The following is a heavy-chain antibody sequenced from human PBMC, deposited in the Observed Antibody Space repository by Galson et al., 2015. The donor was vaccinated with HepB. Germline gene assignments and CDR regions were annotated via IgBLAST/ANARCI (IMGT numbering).Heavy chain of an antibody. J-gene: IGHJ4*02. CDR2: ISGSGGST. CDR3: AKDLRSGYDFNSFSIDY. D-gene: IGHD5-12*01. V-gene: IGHV3-23*01. Sequence: SLRLSCAASGFTFSSYAMSWVRQAPGKGLEWVSAISGSGGSTYYADSVKGRFTISRDHSKNTLYLQMNSLRAEDTAVYYCAKDLRSGYDFNSFSIDYWGQGTLVTVSS. CDR1: GFTFSSYA.